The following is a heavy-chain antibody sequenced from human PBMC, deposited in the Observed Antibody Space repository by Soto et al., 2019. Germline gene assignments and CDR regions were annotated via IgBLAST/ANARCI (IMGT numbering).Heavy chain of an antibody. D-gene: IGHD4-17*01. V-gene: IGHV3-53*01. Sequence: EVQLVESGGGLIQPGGSLRLSCAASGFSVSDNYMNWVRQAPGKGLQWVSLLYAGGATFYADSVKGRFTISRDSSKNTMYLQMDSLRAEDTAVYYCAGHRANAYGDPNAALDIWGQGTVVSVSS. J-gene: IGHJ3*02. CDR1: GFSVSDNY. CDR3: AGHRANAYGDPNAALDI. CDR2: LYAGGAT.